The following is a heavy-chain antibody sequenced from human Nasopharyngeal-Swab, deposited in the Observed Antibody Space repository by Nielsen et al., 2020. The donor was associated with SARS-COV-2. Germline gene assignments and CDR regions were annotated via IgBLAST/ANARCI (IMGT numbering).Heavy chain of an antibody. CDR3: ARANTLRITIFRVVSYFDY. Sequence: WIRQPPGKGLEWIGYIYYSGSTNYNPSLKSRVTISVDTSKNQFSLKLSSVTAVNTAVYYCARANTLRITIFRVVSYFDYWGQGTLVTVSS. V-gene: IGHV4-59*01. D-gene: IGHD3-3*01. CDR2: IYYSGST. J-gene: IGHJ4*02.